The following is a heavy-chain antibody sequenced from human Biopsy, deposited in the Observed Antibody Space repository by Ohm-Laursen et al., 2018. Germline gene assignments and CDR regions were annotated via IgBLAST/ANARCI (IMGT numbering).Heavy chain of an antibody. D-gene: IGHD4-23*01. V-gene: IGHV4-59*11. CDR1: GGSFTGHY. CDR3: ARGSNDFGGLYFPR. CDR2: ISYTGYT. J-gene: IGHJ4*02. Sequence: SQTLSLTCPVSGGSFTGHYWSWIRQPPGEGLEWIGHISYTGYTSYNASLKSRVTISVDTSRNHFSLRLSSLTAADTAVYYCARGSNDFGGLYFPRWGQGTLLTVSS.